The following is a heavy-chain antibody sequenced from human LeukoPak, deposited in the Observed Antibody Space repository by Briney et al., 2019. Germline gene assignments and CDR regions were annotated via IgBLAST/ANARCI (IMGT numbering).Heavy chain of an antibody. CDR1: GDSIFSYY. Sequence: SETLSLTCTVSGDSIFSYYWSWIRQPPGKGLEWIGYIFYSGSNNYNPSLKSRVTMSVDTSKNQFSLKLSSVTAADTAVYYCARHKDYYYSYMDVWGKGTTVTISS. V-gene: IGHV4-59*08. CDR2: IFYSGSN. CDR3: ARHKDYYYSYMDV. J-gene: IGHJ6*03.